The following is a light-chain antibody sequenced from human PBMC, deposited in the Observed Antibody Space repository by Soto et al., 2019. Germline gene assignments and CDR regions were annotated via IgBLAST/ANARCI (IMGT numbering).Light chain of an antibody. CDR1: SGYSNYK. CDR3: GADHGSGGNFVDVV. V-gene: IGLV9-49*01. Sequence: QPVLTQPPSASASLGASVTLTCTLSSGYSNYKVDWYQQRPGKGPRFVMRVGTGGIVGSKGDGIPDRFSVLGSGLNRYLTIKNVQEEDESDYHCGADHGSGGNFVDVVFGGGTQLTVL. J-gene: IGLJ2*01. CDR2: VGTGGIVG.